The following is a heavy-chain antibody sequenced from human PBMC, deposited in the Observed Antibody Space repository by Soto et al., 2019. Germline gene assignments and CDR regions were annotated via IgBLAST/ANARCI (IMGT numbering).Heavy chain of an antibody. J-gene: IGHJ6*02. CDR2: INHSGST. D-gene: IGHD3-10*01. CDR3: ARFGEGSYYYYYYYGMDV. CDR1: GGSFSGYY. V-gene: IGHV4-34*01. Sequence: SETLSLTCAVYGGSFSGYYWSWIRQPPGKGLEWIGEINHSGSTNYNPSLKSRVTISVDTSKNQFSLKLSSVTAADTAVYYCARFGEGSYYYYYYYGMDVWGQGTTVTVSS.